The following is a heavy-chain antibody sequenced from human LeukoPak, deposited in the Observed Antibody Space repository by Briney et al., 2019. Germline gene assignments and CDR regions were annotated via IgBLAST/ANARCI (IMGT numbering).Heavy chain of an antibody. CDR1: GFTFSSYW. J-gene: IGHJ4*02. CDR3: AKGRSSYPMDYIFDF. D-gene: IGHD3-16*02. CDR2: IKEDGSEK. V-gene: IGHV3-7*01. Sequence: PGRSLRLSCAASGFTFSSYWMRWVRQAPGKGLEWVANIKEDGSEKHYVDSVKGRFTISRDNSKNTLYVQMNSLRADDAAVYYCAKGRSSYPMDYIFDFWGQGTLVTVSS.